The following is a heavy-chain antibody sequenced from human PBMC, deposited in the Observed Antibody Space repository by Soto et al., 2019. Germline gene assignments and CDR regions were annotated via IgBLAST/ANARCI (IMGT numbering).Heavy chain of an antibody. Sequence: SEAVSRTYAVCGGSVSSGGYYWSWISQHPGKGLEWIGYIYYSGSTYYNPSLKSRVTISVDTSKNQFSLKLSSMTAADTAVYYCARDKSGYDPSDYYYYYYMDVWGKGTTVTVSS. D-gene: IGHD5-12*01. V-gene: IGHV4-31*11. CDR2: IYYSGST. CDR1: GGSVSSGGYY. J-gene: IGHJ6*03. CDR3: ARDKSGYDPSDYYYYYYMDV.